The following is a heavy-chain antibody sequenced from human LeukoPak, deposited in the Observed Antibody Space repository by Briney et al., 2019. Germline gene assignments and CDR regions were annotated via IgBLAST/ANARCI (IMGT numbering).Heavy chain of an antibody. Sequence: GASVKVSCKASGYTFTSYDINWVRQATGQGLEWMGWMNPNSGNTGYAQKFQGRVTITRNTSISTAYMELSSLRSEDTAVYYCARAHDSSGYYQSPFDYWGQGTLVTVSS. CDR2: MNPNSGNT. D-gene: IGHD3-22*01. CDR1: GYTFTSYD. J-gene: IGHJ4*02. CDR3: ARAHDSSGYYQSPFDY. V-gene: IGHV1-8*03.